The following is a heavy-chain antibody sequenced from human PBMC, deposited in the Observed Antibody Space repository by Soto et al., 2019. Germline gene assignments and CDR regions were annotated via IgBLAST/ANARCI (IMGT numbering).Heavy chain of an antibody. V-gene: IGHV3-30-3*01. D-gene: IGHD2-2*01. CDR3: ASSDYCSSTSCYQGYYGMDV. CDR1: GFTFSSYA. J-gene: IGHJ6*02. CDR2: ISYDGSNK. Sequence: GSLRLSCAASGFTFSSYAMHWVRQAPGKGLEWVAVISYDGSNKYYADSVKGRFTISRDNSKNTLYLQMNSLRAEDTAVYYCASSDYCSSTSCYQGYYGMDVWGQGTTVTVSS.